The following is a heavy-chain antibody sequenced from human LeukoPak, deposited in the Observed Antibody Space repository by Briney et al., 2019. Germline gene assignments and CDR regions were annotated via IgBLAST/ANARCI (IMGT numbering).Heavy chain of an antibody. J-gene: IGHJ5*02. D-gene: IGHD3-22*01. CDR3: ARQVLASSGSILGWFDP. CDR1: GGSVSSGTYY. V-gene: IGHV4-61*01. CDR2: IYYSGST. Sequence: SETLSLTCTVSGGSVSSGTYYWSWIRQPPGKGLEWIGYIYYSGSTNYNPSLKSRVTISVDTSKNQFSLKLISVTAADTAVYYCARQVLASSGSILGWFDPWGQGTLVTVSS.